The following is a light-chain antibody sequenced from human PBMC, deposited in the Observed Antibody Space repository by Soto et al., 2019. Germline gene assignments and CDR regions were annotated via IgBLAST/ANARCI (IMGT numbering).Light chain of an antibody. CDR1: QSVGSN. Sequence: EIVMTQSPATLSVSPGERATLSCRASQSVGSNLAWYQQKPGQAPRLLIYGTSTRATGVAARFSASGSGTEFTLIISSLQSQDFAVYYCQQYNNWPPWTFGQGTKVEIK. CDR2: GTS. V-gene: IGKV3-15*01. CDR3: QQYNNWPPWT. J-gene: IGKJ1*01.